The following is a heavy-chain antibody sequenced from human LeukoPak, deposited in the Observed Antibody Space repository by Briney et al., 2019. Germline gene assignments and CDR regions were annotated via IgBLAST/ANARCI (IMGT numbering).Heavy chain of an antibody. CDR2: IKSKTDGGTT. CDR1: GFTFSNAW. CDR3: PPDPGSSWPH. Sequence: GGSLRLSCAASGFTFSNAWMSWVRQAPGKGLEWVGRIKSKTDGGTTDYAAPVKGRFTISRDDSKNTLYLQMNSLKTEDTAVYYCPPDPGSSWPHWAQETRVTASS. V-gene: IGHV3-15*01. D-gene: IGHD6-13*01. J-gene: IGHJ1*01.